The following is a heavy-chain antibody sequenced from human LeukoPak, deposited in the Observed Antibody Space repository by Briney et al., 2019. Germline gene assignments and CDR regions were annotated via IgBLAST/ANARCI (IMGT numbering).Heavy chain of an antibody. D-gene: IGHD2-2*01. CDR2: ISGSGGST. V-gene: IGHV3-23*01. CDR3: ARYIVVVPVRAYYGMDV. Sequence: PGGSLRLSCAASGFTFSSYAMSWVRQAPGKGLEWVSAISGSGGSTYYADSVKGRFTISRDNSKNTLYLQMNSLRAEDTAVYYCARYIVVVPVRAYYGMDVWGQGTTVTVSS. J-gene: IGHJ6*02. CDR1: GFTFSSYA.